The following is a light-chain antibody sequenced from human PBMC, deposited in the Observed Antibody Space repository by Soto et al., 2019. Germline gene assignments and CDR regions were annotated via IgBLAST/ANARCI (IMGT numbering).Light chain of an antibody. V-gene: IGKV3D-7*01. J-gene: IGKJ5*01. CDR3: QQTYSTPIT. CDR1: QYINTR. Sequence: EIVLTQTPATLSSFPGDRYTLSCRASQYINTRLAWYQHRHGQXPRXXISPASLRAAGIPARFSASGSGTDFTITISSLQPEDCETYDGQQTYSTPITFGQGTRLEIK. CDR2: PAS.